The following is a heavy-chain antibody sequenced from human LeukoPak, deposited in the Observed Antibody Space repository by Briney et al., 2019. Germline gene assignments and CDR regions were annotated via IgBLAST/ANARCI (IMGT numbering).Heavy chain of an antibody. V-gene: IGHV4-4*07. J-gene: IGHJ4*02. Sequence: PSETLSLTYTVSGGSISSYYWSWIRQPAGKGLEWIGRIYTSGSTNYNPSLKSRATISVDTSKNQFSLKLSSVTAADTAVYYCARRRRITIFGVVRGSRDCFDYWGQGTLVTVSS. CDR2: IYTSGST. D-gene: IGHD3-3*01. CDR3: ARRRRITIFGVVRGSRDCFDY. CDR1: GGSISSYY.